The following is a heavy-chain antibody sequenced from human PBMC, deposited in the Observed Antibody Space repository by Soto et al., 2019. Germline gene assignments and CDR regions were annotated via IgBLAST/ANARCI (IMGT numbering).Heavy chain of an antibody. J-gene: IGHJ6*02. CDR3: ARDRWEFQLFYYGLDV. D-gene: IGHD1-26*01. CDR2: IWYDGSND. V-gene: IGHV3-33*01. CDR1: GFTFSNYG. Sequence: LRLSCAASGFTFSNYGMHWVRQARGKGLEWVAIIWYDGSNDYYVDSVKGRFTISRDNSKNTLSLQMNSLGAEDTAAYYCARDRWEFQLFYYGLDVWGQGTTVTVSS.